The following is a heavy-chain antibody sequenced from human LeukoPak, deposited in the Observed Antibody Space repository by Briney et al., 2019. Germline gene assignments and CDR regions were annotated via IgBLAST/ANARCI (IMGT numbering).Heavy chain of an antibody. V-gene: IGHV3-23*01. CDR3: AKDYGFGMMNPFDY. CDR1: GFTFSSYA. D-gene: IGHD3-10*01. CDR2: ISGSGGST. J-gene: IGHJ4*02. Sequence: LGGSLRLSCAASGFTFSSYAMSWVRQAPGKGLEWVSAISGSGGSTYYADSVKGRFTISRDNSKNTLYLQMNSLRAEDTAVYYCAKDYGFGMMNPFDYWGQGTLVTVSS.